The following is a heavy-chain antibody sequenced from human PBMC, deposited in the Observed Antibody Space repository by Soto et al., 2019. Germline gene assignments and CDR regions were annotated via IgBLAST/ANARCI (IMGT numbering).Heavy chain of an antibody. CDR1: GYTFTSYA. CDR3: ARQYCSSTSCYTLYYYYGMDV. V-gene: IGHV1-3*01. D-gene: IGHD2-2*02. J-gene: IGHJ6*02. Sequence: QVQLVQSGAEVKKPGASVKVSCKASGYTFTSYAMHWVRQAPGQRLEWMGWINAGNGNTKYSQKFQGRVTITRDTSASTAYMELSSLRSEDTAVYYCARQYCSSTSCYTLYYYYGMDVWGQGTTVTVSS. CDR2: INAGNGNT.